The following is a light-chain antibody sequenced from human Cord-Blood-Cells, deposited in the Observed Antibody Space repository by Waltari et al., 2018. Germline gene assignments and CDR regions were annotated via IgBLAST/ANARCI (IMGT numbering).Light chain of an antibody. CDR2: EGS. J-gene: IGLJ3*02. V-gene: IGLV2-23*01. Sequence: QSALTQPASVPGPPGQSITISCTATSSDVGSDNLASWYHQHPGKAPKLRIYEGSKRPSGVSNRFSGSKSGNTASLTISGLQAEDEADYYCCSYAGSSTLVFGGGTKLTVL. CDR1: SSDVGSDNL. CDR3: CSYAGSSTLV.